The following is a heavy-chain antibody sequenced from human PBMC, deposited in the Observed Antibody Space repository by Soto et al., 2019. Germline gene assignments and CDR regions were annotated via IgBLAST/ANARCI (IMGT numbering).Heavy chain of an antibody. J-gene: IGHJ4*02. CDR3: ASSSSWHIVDY. Sequence: SETLSLTCTVSGGSISSTRYNWGWIRQPPGKGLEWIGSIYYSGSTYYNPSLKSRVTTSVDTSKNQFSLKLSSVSAADTAVYYCASSSSWHIVDYWGQGTRVT. CDR2: IYYSGST. CDR1: GGSISSTRYN. V-gene: IGHV4-39*01. D-gene: IGHD6-13*01.